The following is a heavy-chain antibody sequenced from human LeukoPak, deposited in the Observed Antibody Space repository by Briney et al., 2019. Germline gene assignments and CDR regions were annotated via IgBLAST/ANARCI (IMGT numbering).Heavy chain of an antibody. CDR1: GYSISSGYY. D-gene: IGHD6-19*01. CDR3: ARYRAVSGVYYYYYMDV. J-gene: IGHJ6*03. CDR2: IYHSGST. V-gene: IGHV4-38-2*02. Sequence: SETLSLTCTVSGYSISSGYYWGWIRQPPGKGLEWIGSIYHSGSTYYNPSLKSRVTISVDTSKNQFSLKLSSVTAADTAVYYCARYRAVSGVYYYYYMDVWGKGTTVTVSS.